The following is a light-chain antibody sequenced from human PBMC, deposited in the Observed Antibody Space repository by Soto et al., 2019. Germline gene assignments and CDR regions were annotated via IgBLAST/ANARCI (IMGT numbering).Light chain of an antibody. J-gene: IGKJ4*01. V-gene: IGKV3-11*01. CDR1: QSVSTY. CDR3: QQRFSWPLS. Sequence: EIVLTQSPATLSLSPGEGATLSCRASQSVSTYLAWYQQKPGQAPRLLIYDASNRATGIPARFSGSGFGTDFTLTISSLEPEDFAVYYCQQRFSWPLSFGGGTKLEI. CDR2: DAS.